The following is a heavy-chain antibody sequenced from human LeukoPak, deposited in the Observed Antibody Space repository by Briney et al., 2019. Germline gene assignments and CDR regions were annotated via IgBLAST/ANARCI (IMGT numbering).Heavy chain of an antibody. CDR3: ARDATTDVGTVYMDV. CDR2: ISTSGSII. CDR1: GFIFSDYY. Sequence: TGGSLRLSCGVSGFIFSDYYMSWVRQAPGKGLEWLLHISTSGSIIHYGDSVKGRFTISRDNAKNSLYLQMNSLRAEDTALYFCARDATTDVGTVYMDVWGKGTTVTISS. J-gene: IGHJ6*03. D-gene: IGHD4-17*01. V-gene: IGHV3-11*04.